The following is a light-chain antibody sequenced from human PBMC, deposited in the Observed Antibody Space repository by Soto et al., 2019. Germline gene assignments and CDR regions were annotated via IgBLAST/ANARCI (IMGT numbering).Light chain of an antibody. J-gene: IGLJ1*01. V-gene: IGLV1-40*01. CDR2: GNS. CDR3: PSYDRSLSGPYV. CDR1: SSNIGAGYD. Sequence: QSVLTQPPSVSGAPGQRVTISCTGSSSNIGAGYDVHWYQQLPGTAPKLLIYGNSNRPSGVPDRFSGSKSGTSASLAITGLQAEDEADYYCPSYDRSLSGPYVFGTGTKVTVL.